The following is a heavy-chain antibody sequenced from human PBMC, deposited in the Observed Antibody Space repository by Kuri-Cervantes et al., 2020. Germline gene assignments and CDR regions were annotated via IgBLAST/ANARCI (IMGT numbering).Heavy chain of an antibody. D-gene: IGHD2-21*02. CDR1: GGSISSSSYY. J-gene: IGHJ2*01. CDR3: ARDFCGARKSGGDCIYWYFDV. CDR2: VSHSGSA. Sequence: SETLSLTCTVSGGSISSSSYYWGWIRQPPGKGLEWIGEVSHSGSANYSPSLKSRVTISVDKSKSQFSLTLYSVTPADTAVYYCARDFCGARKSGGDCIYWYFDVWGRGTLVTVSS. V-gene: IGHV4-39*07.